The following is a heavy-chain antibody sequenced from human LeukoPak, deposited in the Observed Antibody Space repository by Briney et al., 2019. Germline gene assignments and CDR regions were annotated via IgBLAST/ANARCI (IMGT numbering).Heavy chain of an antibody. Sequence: SETLSLTCTVSGGSITGSSYYWGWIRQPPGKGLEWIGNMFYSGRTYYNPALKSRVIISGDTSKNQFSLKLSSVTAADTAVYYCASCGYSGYAIDYWGQGALVTVSS. D-gene: IGHD5-12*01. J-gene: IGHJ4*02. V-gene: IGHV4-39*01. CDR1: GGSITGSSYY. CDR3: ASCGYSGYAIDY. CDR2: MFYSGRT.